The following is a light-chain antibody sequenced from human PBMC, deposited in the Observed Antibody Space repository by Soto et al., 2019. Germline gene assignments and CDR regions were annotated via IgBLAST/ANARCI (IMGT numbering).Light chain of an antibody. CDR1: QSISSW. CDR2: DAS. J-gene: IGKJ1*01. V-gene: IGKV1-5*01. CDR3: QQYNSYPVT. Sequence: DIQMTQSPSTRSASVGDRVTITCRASQSISSWLAWYQQKPGKAPKLLIYDASSLESGVPSRFSGSGSGTEFTHTISSLQPDDFATYYCQQYNSYPVTFGQGTKVEIK.